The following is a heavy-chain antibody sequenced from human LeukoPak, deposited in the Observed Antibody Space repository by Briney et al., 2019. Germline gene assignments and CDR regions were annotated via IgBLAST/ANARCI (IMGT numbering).Heavy chain of an antibody. V-gene: IGHV4-61*08. CDR3: ARRVVVVAGDWFDP. D-gene: IGHD2-15*01. J-gene: IGHJ5*02. CDR2: IYYSGST. CDR1: GGSISSGGYY. Sequence: SETLSLTCTVSGGSISSGGYYWSWIRQLPGKGLEWIAYIYYSGSTNYNPSLKSRVTISVDTSKNQFSLKLSSVTAADTAVYYCARRVVVVAGDWFDPWGQGTLVTVSS.